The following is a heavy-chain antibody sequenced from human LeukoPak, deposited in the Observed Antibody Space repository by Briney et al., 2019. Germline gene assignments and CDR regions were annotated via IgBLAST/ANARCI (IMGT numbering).Heavy chain of an antibody. Sequence: GGSLRLSCAASGFTFNNYAIHWVRQAPGKGLEWVAIISFDGGNKYYADSVKGRFTISRDNSKNTLYLQMNSLRAEDTAVYYCAKDGIVGSPLFKFDYWGQGTLVTVSS. CDR2: ISFDGGNK. D-gene: IGHD1-26*01. V-gene: IGHV3-30-3*01. CDR1: GFTFNNYA. J-gene: IGHJ4*02. CDR3: AKDGIVGSPLFKFDY.